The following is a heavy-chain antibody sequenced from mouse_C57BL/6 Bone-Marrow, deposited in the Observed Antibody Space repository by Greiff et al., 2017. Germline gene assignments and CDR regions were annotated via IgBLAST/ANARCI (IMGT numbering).Heavy chain of an antibody. Sequence: QVQLQQPGAELVKPGASVKLSCTASGYTFTSYWMHWVKQRPGQGLEWIGMIHPNSGSTNYNEKFKSKATLTVDKSSSTAYLQLSSLTSEDSAVYYCARYYGNYVAFAYWGQGTLVTVSA. CDR1: GYTFTSYW. V-gene: IGHV1-64*01. J-gene: IGHJ3*01. CDR3: ARYYGNYVAFAY. CDR2: IHPNSGST. D-gene: IGHD2-1*01.